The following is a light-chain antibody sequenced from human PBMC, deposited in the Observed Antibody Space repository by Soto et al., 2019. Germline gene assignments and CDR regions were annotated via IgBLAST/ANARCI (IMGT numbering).Light chain of an antibody. V-gene: IGKV3-20*01. CDR1: QSVSSSY. Sequence: EIVLTPSPGTLSLSPGERATLSCRASQSVSSSYLAWYRQKPGQAPRLLIYGASTRATGIPDRFSGSGSGTDFTLTISRLEPEDFAVYYCQQYDRRLTFGGGTKVDSK. CDR2: GAS. J-gene: IGKJ4*01. CDR3: QQYDRRLT.